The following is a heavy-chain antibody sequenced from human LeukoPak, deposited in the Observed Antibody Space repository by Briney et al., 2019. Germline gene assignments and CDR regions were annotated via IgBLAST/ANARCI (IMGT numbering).Heavy chain of an antibody. D-gene: IGHD2-15*01. J-gene: IGHJ6*03. CDR3: ARSGVVVAATKLYYYYYYMDV. CDR1: GFTFSSYW. V-gene: IGHV3-74*01. CDR2: INSDGSST. Sequence: GGSLRLSCAASGFTFSSYWMHWVRQAPRKGLVWVSRINSDGSSTSYADSVKGRFTISRDNAKNTLYLQMNSLRAEDTAVYYCARSGVVVAATKLYYYYYYMDVWGKGTTVTVSS.